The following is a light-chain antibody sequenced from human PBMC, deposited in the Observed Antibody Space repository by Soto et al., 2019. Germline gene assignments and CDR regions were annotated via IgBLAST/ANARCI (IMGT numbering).Light chain of an antibody. Sequence: EIVLTQSPATLSLSPGERATLSCRARQSVSTYLAWYQQKPGQAPRLLIYDASNRATGIPARFSGSGSGTDFTLTISSLEPEDFAVYYCKQRSNWPPTFGGGTKVDIK. CDR3: KQRSNWPPT. CDR1: QSVSTY. J-gene: IGKJ4*01. V-gene: IGKV3-11*01. CDR2: DAS.